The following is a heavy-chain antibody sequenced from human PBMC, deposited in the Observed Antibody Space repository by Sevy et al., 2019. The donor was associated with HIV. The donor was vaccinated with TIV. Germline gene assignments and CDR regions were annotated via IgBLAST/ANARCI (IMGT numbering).Heavy chain of an antibody. J-gene: IGHJ5*02. D-gene: IGHD3-3*01. CDR3: ARGVAIFGVRIQSGWFDP. CDR1: GYTFTGYY. V-gene: IGHV1-2*02. CDR2: TNPNSGGI. Sequence: ASVKVSCKASGYTFTGYYIHWVRQAPGQGLEWMGYTNPNSGGINYAQKFQGRVTLTSDTSINTVSMELNRLTSDDTAVYYCARGVAIFGVRIQSGWFDPWGQGTLVTVSS.